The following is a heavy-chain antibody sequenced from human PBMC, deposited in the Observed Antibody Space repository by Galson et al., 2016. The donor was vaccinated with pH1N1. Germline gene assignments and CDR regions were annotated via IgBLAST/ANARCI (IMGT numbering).Heavy chain of an antibody. D-gene: IGHD3-9*01. CDR1: GFTFGNYG. J-gene: IGHJ6*02. Sequence: SLRLSCAASGFTFGNYGMNWVRQAPGKGLEWVSVVYSGGTTYYADSVQGRFSISRDDSRNTVYLQMTGLRGEDTAVYYCARPSDMSPRKGMDVWGQGTTVIVSS. CDR3: ARPSDMSPRKGMDV. V-gene: IGHV3-53*01. CDR2: VYSGGTT.